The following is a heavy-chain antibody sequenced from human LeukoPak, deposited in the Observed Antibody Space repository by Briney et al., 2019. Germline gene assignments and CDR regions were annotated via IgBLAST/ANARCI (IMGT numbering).Heavy chain of an antibody. J-gene: IGHJ4*02. V-gene: IGHV3-9*03. CDR1: GFTFDDYA. CDR3: AKGSAMVTDLPFFDY. D-gene: IGHD5-18*01. Sequence: PGGSLRLSCAASGFTFDDYAMHWVRQAPGKGLEWVSGISWNTGSIGYADSVKGRFTISRDNAKNSLSLQMNSLRTEDMALYYCAKGSAMVTDLPFFDYWGQGTLVTVSS. CDR2: ISWNTGSI.